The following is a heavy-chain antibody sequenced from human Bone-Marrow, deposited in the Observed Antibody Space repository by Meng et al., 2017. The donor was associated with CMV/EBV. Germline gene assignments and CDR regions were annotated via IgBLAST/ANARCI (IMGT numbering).Heavy chain of an antibody. CDR1: GYTFTSYD. CDR2: MNPNSGNT. D-gene: IGHD3-10*01. CDR3: ARDSITMVRGVSAEDY. Sequence: ASVKVSCKASGYTFTSYDINWVRQATGQGLEWMGWMNPNSGNTGYAQKFQGRVTMTRDTSISTAYMELSRLRSDDTAVYYCARDSITMVRGVSAEDYWGQGTLVTVSS. V-gene: IGHV1-8*01. J-gene: IGHJ4*02.